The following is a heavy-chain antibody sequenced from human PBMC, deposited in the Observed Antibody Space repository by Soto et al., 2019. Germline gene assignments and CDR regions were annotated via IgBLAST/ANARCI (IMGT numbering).Heavy chain of an antibody. J-gene: IGHJ6*02. CDR2: IIPIFGTA. Sequence: ASVKVSCKASGGTFSSYAISWVRQAPGQGLEWMGGIIPIFGTANYAQKFQGRVTITADESTSTAYMELSSLRSEDTAVYYCARPPPSHSSGYFPAITDYYYYGMDVWGQGTTVTVSS. V-gene: IGHV1-69*13. CDR3: ARPPPSHSSGYFPAITDYYYYGMDV. CDR1: GGTFSSYA. D-gene: IGHD3-22*01.